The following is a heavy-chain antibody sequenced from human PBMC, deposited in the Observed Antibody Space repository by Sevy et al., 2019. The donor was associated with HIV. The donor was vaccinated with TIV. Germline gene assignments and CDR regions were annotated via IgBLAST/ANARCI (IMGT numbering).Heavy chain of an antibody. CDR3: AGARYDSSGSFDAFDI. Sequence: GWSLRLSCVASGFTLRTYAMNWVRQAPGKGLKWVSTIFKSGDVTYYADSVKGRFTIARDNSKNTVYLHMNSLRAEDTALYFCAGARYDSSGSFDAFDIWGQGTMVTVS. J-gene: IGHJ3*02. V-gene: IGHV3-23*01. CDR1: GFTLRTYA. CDR2: IFKSGDVT. D-gene: IGHD3-22*01.